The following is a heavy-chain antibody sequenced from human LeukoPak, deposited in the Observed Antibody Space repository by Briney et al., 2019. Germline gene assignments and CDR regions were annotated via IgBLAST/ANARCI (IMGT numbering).Heavy chain of an antibody. Sequence: GGSLRLSCAASGFTFSSYAMSWVRQAPGKGLEWVSVISGSSGNTYYADSVKGRFTISRDNSKNTLYLQMNSLRAEDTAIYYCAKGEWELLGYFDYWGQGTLVTVSS. CDR3: AKGEWELLGYFDY. CDR1: GFTFSSYA. V-gene: IGHV3-23*01. CDR2: ISGSSGNT. D-gene: IGHD1-26*01. J-gene: IGHJ4*02.